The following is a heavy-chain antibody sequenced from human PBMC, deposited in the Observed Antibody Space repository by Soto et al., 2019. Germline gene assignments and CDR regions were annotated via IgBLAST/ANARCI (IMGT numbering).Heavy chain of an antibody. V-gene: IGHV3-21*01. CDR3: ATSIAAHLGYYGMDV. CDR2: ISGSSNDI. J-gene: IGHJ6*02. D-gene: IGHD6-6*01. Sequence: PGGSLRLSCAAQGFTFRDHSLNWVRHAPGKGLEWVSSISGSSNDIYYADSVKGRFIISRDNAKDSLYLQMYSLSAEDTGIYFCATSIAAHLGYYGMDVWGQGTTVTVSS. CDR1: GFTFRDHS.